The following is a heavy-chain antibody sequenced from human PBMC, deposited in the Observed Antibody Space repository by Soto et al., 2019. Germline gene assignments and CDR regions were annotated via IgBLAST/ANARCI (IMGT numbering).Heavy chain of an antibody. V-gene: IGHV3-49*03. D-gene: IGHD5-12*01. Sequence: GGSLSLSCTASGFTFGDYAMSWFRQAPGKGLEWVGFIRSKAYGGTTEYAASVKGRFTISRDDSKSIAYLQMNSLKTEDTAVYYCTRRRGYSGYDHDAFDIWGQGTMVTVSS. CDR3: TRRRGYSGYDHDAFDI. CDR1: GFTFGDYA. J-gene: IGHJ3*02. CDR2: IRSKAYGGTT.